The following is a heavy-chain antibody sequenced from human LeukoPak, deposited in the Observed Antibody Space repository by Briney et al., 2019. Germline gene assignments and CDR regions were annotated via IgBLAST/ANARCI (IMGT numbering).Heavy chain of an antibody. V-gene: IGHV3-7*01. D-gene: IGHD3-22*01. Sequence: GGSLRVSCAASGFSFSSYWMTWVRQAPGKGLEWVANIRQDGNEKYYVDSVEGRFTISRDNAKNSLYLQMNSLRAEDTAVYYCAKYYYDSRPEVYMDVWGQGTTVTVSS. J-gene: IGHJ6*03. CDR3: AKYYYDSRPEVYMDV. CDR1: GFSFSSYW. CDR2: IRQDGNEK.